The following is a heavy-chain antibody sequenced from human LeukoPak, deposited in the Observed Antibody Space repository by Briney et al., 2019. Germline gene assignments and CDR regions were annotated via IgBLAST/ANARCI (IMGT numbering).Heavy chain of an antibody. D-gene: IGHD6-19*01. CDR1: GFTFSSYA. V-gene: IGHV3-30-3*01. Sequence: QAGGSLRLSCAASGFTFSSYAMHWVRQAPGKGLEWVAVMSYVGSKKYYGDSGKGRFTISRDNSNNTLYLQMHSLRADDTAVYYCARGADRGIVVAAYWGQGAVITVSS. CDR3: ARGADRGIVVAAY. CDR2: MSYVGSKK. J-gene: IGHJ4*02.